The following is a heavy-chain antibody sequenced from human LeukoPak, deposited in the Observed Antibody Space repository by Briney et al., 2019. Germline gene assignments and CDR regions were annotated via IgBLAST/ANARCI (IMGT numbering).Heavy chain of an antibody. Sequence: KASETLSLTCAVTGGSLSGGFTWSWIWQPLGKGLEWIGFIYHSGSTYYNPSLKSRVTISIDTSKNQVSLNLTSVTAADTAMYFCARGDYGGLGAWGQGILVTVSS. CDR3: ARGDYGGLGA. V-gene: IGHV4-30-2*01. D-gene: IGHD4-23*01. J-gene: IGHJ5*02. CDR2: IYHSGST. CDR1: GGSLSGGFT.